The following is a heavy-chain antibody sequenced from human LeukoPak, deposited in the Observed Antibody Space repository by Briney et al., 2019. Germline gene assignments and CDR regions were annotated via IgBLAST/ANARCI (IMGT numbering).Heavy chain of an antibody. CDR1: GFTFSTYA. Sequence: GGSLRLSCAASGFTFSTYAMSWVSQAPGKRLEWVSAIGGSGDFTYYAEYVRGRFTISRDNSEKTLYLQMNSLRAEDTAVYYCAKADRGWGVITKDWGQGTLVTVSS. J-gene: IGHJ4*02. CDR3: AKADRGWGVITKD. V-gene: IGHV3-23*01. CDR2: IGGSGDFT. D-gene: IGHD3-10*01.